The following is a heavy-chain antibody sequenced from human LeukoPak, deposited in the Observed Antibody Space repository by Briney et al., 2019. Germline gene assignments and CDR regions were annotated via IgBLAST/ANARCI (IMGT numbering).Heavy chain of an antibody. V-gene: IGHV3-74*01. CDR1: GFTFSSYW. CDR2: IGSDGSTT. CDR3: ARERSGSSGYYSAIDS. J-gene: IGHJ4*02. Sequence: PGGSLRLSCVASGFTFSSYWMHWVRQPPGNGLVWVSRIGSDGSTTTYADSVKGRFTISRDSAKNTLYLQMNSLRAEDTAVYYCARERSGSSGYYSAIDSWGQGTLVTVSS. D-gene: IGHD3-22*01.